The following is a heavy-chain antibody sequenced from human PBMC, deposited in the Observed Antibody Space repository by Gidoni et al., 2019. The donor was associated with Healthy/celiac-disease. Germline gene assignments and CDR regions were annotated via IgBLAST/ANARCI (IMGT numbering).Heavy chain of an antibody. CDR2: IIPIFGTA. V-gene: IGHV1-69*01. CDR1: GGTFSSYA. D-gene: IGHD4-4*01. Sequence: QVQLVQSGAEVKKPGSSVKVSCTDSGGTFSSYAISWVRQAPGQGLEWMGGIIPIFGTANYAQKFQGRVTITADESTSTAYMELSSLRSEDTAVYYCARDLPTVPNPLDYYGMDVWGQGTTVTVSS. CDR3: ARDLPTVPNPLDYYGMDV. J-gene: IGHJ6*02.